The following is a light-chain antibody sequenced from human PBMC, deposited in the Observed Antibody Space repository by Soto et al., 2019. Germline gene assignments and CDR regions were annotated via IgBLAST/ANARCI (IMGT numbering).Light chain of an antibody. Sequence: EIVLTQSPGTLSLSPGEGATLSCRASQTVSSSFLGWYQPKAGQAPRLLIYGASSRAPGIPDMFSGSGSGTDFTLTITRLEPEYFAVYYCQQYGSSPGTFGQGTKVEIK. CDR1: QTVSSSF. V-gene: IGKV3-20*01. J-gene: IGKJ1*01. CDR2: GAS. CDR3: QQYGSSPGT.